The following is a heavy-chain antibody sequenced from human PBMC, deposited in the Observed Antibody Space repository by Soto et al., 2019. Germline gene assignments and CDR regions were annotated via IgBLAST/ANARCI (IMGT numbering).Heavy chain of an antibody. Sequence: GGSLRLSCAASGFTFSSYAMSWVRQAPGKGLEWVSAISGSGGSTYYADSVKGRFTISRDNSKNTLYLQMNSLRAEDTAVYYCAKDLHILTGYYYPRHIMPFDYWGQGTLVTVSS. CDR1: GFTFSSYA. J-gene: IGHJ4*02. D-gene: IGHD3-9*01. CDR3: AKDLHILTGYYYPRHIMPFDY. CDR2: ISGSGGST. V-gene: IGHV3-23*01.